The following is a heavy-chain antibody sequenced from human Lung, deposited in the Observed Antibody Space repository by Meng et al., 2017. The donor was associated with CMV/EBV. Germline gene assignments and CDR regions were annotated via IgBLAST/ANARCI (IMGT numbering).Heavy chain of an antibody. D-gene: IGHD6-13*01. CDR1: GGTFSSYS. CDR2: IIPIFGTA. V-gene: IGHV1-69*05. CDR3: ARGGSSSWSRRYNWLDP. Sequence: SVTVSCKASGGTFSSYSISWVRQAPGQGLEWMGGIIPIFGTANYAQKCQGRVTITTDESTSTAYMELSSLRSEDMAVYYCARGGSSSWSRRYNWLDPWGQGTLVTGSS. J-gene: IGHJ5*02.